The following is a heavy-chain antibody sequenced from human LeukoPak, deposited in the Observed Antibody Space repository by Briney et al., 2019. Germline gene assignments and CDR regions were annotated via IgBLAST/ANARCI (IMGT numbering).Heavy chain of an antibody. Sequence: PGESLKISCQGSGDSLTTLWIGWVRQMPGRGLEWMGIFYLGDSRTRYSPSYEGQVTISADKSTNTAYLRWSSLKASDTAMYYCARISSNSDYWGQGTLVTVSS. CDR1: GDSLTTLW. CDR2: FYLGDSRT. D-gene: IGHD3-16*02. CDR3: ARISSNSDY. V-gene: IGHV5-51*01. J-gene: IGHJ4*02.